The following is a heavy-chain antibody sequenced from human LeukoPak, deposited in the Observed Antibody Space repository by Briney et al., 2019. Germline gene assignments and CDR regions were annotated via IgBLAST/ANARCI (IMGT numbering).Heavy chain of an antibody. CDR3: AKKKGAYYYDV. Sequence: PGGSLRPSCAASGFTFSSYWMSWVRQAPGKGLEWVANIKQDGSEKYYVDSVKGRFTISRDNAKNSLYLQMNSLRAEDTALYYCAKKKGAYYYDVWGQGTTVTVSS. CDR2: IKQDGSEK. CDR1: GFTFSSYW. V-gene: IGHV3-7*03. J-gene: IGHJ6*02. D-gene: IGHD3-10*01.